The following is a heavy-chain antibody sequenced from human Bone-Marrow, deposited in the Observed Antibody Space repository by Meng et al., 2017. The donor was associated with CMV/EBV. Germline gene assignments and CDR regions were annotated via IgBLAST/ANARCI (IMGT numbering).Heavy chain of an antibody. CDR3: AKEGPERIDANYDFWSGYLKGVGWYFDL. CDR1: GYTFSTYY. D-gene: IGHD3-3*01. V-gene: IGHV3-30*02. J-gene: IGHJ2*01. Sequence: SCKASGYTFSTYYMHWVRQAPGKGLEWVAFIRYDGGNKYSADSVKGRFTISRDNSKSTLYLQMNSLRDEDTAVYYCAKEGPERIDANYDFWSGYLKGVGWYFDLWGRGTLVTISS. CDR2: IRYDGGNK.